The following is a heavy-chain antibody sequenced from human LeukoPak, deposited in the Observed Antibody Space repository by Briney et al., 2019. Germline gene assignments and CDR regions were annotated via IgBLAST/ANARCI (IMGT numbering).Heavy chain of an antibody. CDR2: INHSGST. D-gene: IGHD2-2*02. J-gene: IGHJ4*02. CDR1: GVSLSGYY. V-gene: IGHV4-34*01. CDR3: ARGGRLGYCSSTSCYTAVGSYGRSFDY. Sequence: PSETLSLTCAVYGVSLSGYYWSWIRQPPGKGLEWLGEINHSGSTNYNPSLKSRVTISVDTSKNQFSLKLSSVTAADTAVYYCARGGRLGYCSSTSCYTAVGSYGRSFDYWGQGTLVTVSS.